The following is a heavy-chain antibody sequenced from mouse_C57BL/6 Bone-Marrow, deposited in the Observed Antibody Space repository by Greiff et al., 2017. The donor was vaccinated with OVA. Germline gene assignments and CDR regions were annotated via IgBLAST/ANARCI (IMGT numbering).Heavy chain of an antibody. Sequence: QVQLKQSGAELARPGASVKLSCKASGYTFTSYGISWVKQRTGQGLEWIGEIYPRSGNTYYNEKFKGKATLTADKSSSTAYMELRSLTSEDSAVYVCARPPDSSGPWFAYWGQGTLVTVSA. CDR1: GYTFTSYG. J-gene: IGHJ3*01. CDR3: ARPPDSSGPWFAY. D-gene: IGHD3-2*02. V-gene: IGHV1-81*01. CDR2: IYPRSGNT.